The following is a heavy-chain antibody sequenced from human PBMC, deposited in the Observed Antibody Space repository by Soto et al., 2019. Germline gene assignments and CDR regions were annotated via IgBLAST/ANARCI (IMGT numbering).Heavy chain of an antibody. J-gene: IGHJ4*02. Sequence: QVQLVQSGAEVKKPGSSVKVSCKASGGTFSGYAISWVRQAPGQGLEWMGEIIPMFGTGNYAQKFQGRVTITAEESTSTAYMELRSLRSDDTAVYYCARGSCSSTSCYKEYYFDLWGQGTLVTVSS. D-gene: IGHD2-2*02. CDR1: GGTFSGYA. CDR2: IIPMFGTG. V-gene: IGHV1-69*01. CDR3: ARGSCSSTSCYKEYYFDL.